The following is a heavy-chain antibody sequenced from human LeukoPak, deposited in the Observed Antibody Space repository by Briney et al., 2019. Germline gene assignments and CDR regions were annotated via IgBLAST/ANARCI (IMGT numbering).Heavy chain of an antibody. V-gene: IGHV3-23*01. CDR3: AKGLTWDSTSCSD. D-gene: IGHD2-2*01. J-gene: IGHJ4*02. Sequence: GGSLRLSCAASGFSFSSYAMSWVRQAPGKGLQWVSAIVGSGGNMNYADSVKGRFTISRDNFKSTLYLQMNSLRAEDTAFYYCAKGLTWDSTSCSDWGRGTLVTVSS. CDR1: GFSFSSYA. CDR2: IVGSGGNM.